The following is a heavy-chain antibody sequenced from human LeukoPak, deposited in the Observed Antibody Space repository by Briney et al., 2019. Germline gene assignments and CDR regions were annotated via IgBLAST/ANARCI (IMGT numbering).Heavy chain of an antibody. CDR1: GFTFSSYE. J-gene: IGHJ4*02. V-gene: IGHV3-7*04. CDR2: IKEDGSET. D-gene: IGHD1-26*01. CDR3: ARDLHPRYYLPDY. Sequence: GGSLRLSCTASGFTFSSYEMNWVRQAPGKGLEWVASIKEDGSETYYVDSVKGRFTISRDNAKNSLYLQMNSLRAEDTAVYYCARDLHPRYYLPDYWGQGTLVTVSS.